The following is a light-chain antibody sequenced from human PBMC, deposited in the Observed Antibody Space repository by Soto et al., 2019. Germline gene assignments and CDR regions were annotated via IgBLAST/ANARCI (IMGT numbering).Light chain of an antibody. J-gene: IGKJ5*01. CDR1: QSVSSN. CDR3: QHRSIWPVS. V-gene: IGKV3-11*01. Sequence: EIVMTQSPATLSVSPGARAPFSCRASQSVSSNLAWYQQKPGQAPRLLIYDASNRATGIPARFSGSGPGTDFTLTISSLEPEDFAVYYCQHRSIWPVSFGQGTRLEIK. CDR2: DAS.